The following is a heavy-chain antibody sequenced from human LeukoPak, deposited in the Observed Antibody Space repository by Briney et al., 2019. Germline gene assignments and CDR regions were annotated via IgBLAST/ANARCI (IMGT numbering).Heavy chain of an antibody. V-gene: IGHV1-69*04. CDR2: IIPILGIA. D-gene: IGHD2-2*02. CDR3: ARGVVPAAIGPALTLNWFDP. J-gene: IGHJ5*02. Sequence: SVKVSCKASGGTFSSYAISWVRQAPGQGLEWMGRIIPILGIANYAQKFQGRVTITADKSTSTAYMELSSLRSEDTAVYYCARGVVPAAIGPALTLNWFDPWGQGTLVTVSS. CDR1: GGTFSSYA.